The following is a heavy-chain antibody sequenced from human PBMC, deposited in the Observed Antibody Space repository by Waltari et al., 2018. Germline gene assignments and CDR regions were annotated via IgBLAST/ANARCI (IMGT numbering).Heavy chain of an antibody. D-gene: IGHD3-10*01. CDR1: GSIFTHYW. CDR3: ARLPYYYGSGSYYSDYGMDV. V-gene: IGHV5-51*01. Sequence: EVQLVQSGAEVKKPGESLRIFCQGSGSIFTHYWIGWVRQMPGKGLEWMGVIYPGYFDTRYSPSFQGQVTISADKSINAAYLQWSSLKASDTAMYYCARLPYYYGSGSYYSDYGMDVWGQGTTVTVSS. CDR2: IYPGYFDT. J-gene: IGHJ6*02.